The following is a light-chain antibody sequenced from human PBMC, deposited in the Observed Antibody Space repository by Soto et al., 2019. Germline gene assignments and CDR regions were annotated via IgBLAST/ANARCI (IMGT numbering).Light chain of an antibody. CDR2: DVS. CDR3: CSYAGSYTGV. CDR1: SSDVGGYKY. Sequence: QSALTQPRSVSGSPGQSVTISCTGTSSDVGGYKYVSWYQQHPGKAPKLIIYDVSKWPSGVPDRFSGSKSGNTASLTISGLQAEDEADYYCCSYAGSYTGVFGGGTKLTVL. V-gene: IGLV2-11*01. J-gene: IGLJ3*02.